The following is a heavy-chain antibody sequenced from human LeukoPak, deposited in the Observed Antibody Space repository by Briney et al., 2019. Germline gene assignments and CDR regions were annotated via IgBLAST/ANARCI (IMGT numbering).Heavy chain of an antibody. CDR3: ARGAKSGSTDD. Sequence: SSVKVSCKASGYTFTDYNMHWVRQAPGQGLEWMGWINPNSGATNYAQKFQGRVTMTRDTSISTAYMELSRLRSDDTAVYYCARGAKSGSTDDWGQGTLVTVSS. CDR1: GYTFTDYN. V-gene: IGHV1-2*02. CDR2: INPNSGAT. D-gene: IGHD1-26*01. J-gene: IGHJ4*02.